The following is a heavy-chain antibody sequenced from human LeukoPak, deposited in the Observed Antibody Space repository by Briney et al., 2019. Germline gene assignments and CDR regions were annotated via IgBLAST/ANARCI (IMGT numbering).Heavy chain of an antibody. CDR2: IKQDGSEK. V-gene: IGHV3-7*03. J-gene: IGHJ4*02. CDR3: ARDRDYPRDKFDY. D-gene: IGHD4-17*01. CDR1: GFTFSSYW. Sequence: GGSLRLSCAASGFTFSSYWMSWVRQAPGKGLEWVANIKQDGSEKYYVDSVKGRFTISRDNAKNSLYLQMNSLRVEDTALYYCARDRDYPRDKFDYWGQGTLVTVSS.